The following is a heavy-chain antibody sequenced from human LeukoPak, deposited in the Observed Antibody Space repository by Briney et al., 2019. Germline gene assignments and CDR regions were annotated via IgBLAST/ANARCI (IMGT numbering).Heavy chain of an antibody. J-gene: IGHJ4*02. CDR3: ARDRGFGEQDY. V-gene: IGHV3-23*01. CDR1: GFTFSSYA. CDR2: ISESGDRT. Sequence: GGSLRLSCAASGFTFSSYAMSWVRQAPGKGLEWVSAISESGDRTYYADSVKGRFTISRDNSKNTLYLQMSSLRAEDTAVYYCARDRGFGEQDYWGQGTLVTASS. D-gene: IGHD3-10*01.